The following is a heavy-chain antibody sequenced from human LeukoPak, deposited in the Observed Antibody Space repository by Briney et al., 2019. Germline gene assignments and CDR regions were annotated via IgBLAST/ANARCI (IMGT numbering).Heavy chain of an antibody. CDR2: IKKTGSET. J-gene: IGHJ4*02. V-gene: IGHV3-7*01. D-gene: IGHD2-15*01. CDR3: AREDGYCSGGNCYSYFDS. CDR1: GFTSSHFW. Sequence: PGGSLRLSCAASGFTSSHFWMSWVRQAPGKGLEWVAYIKKTGSETYYVDSVKGRFTITRDNTRNSLFLQMYSLRAEDTAVYFCAREDGYCSGGNCYSYFDSWGQGTLVTVSS.